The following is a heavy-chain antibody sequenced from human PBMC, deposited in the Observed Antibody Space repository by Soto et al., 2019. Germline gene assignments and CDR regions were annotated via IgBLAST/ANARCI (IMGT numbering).Heavy chain of an antibody. CDR3: ASTTVVAATFDF. D-gene: IGHD2-15*01. CDR1: GFAFRSYN. J-gene: IGHJ4*02. V-gene: IGHV3-21*01. Sequence: GGSLRLSCGASGFAFRSYNMNWVRQAPGKGLEWVASISSGSSNIYYADSVKGRFTISRDNAKNSLYLQMDSLRAEDSAVYYCASTTVVAATFDFWGQGTLVTVSS. CDR2: ISSGSSNI.